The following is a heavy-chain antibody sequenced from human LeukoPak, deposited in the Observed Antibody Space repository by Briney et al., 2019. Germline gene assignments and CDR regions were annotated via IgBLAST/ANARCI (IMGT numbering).Heavy chain of an antibody. CDR2: IKQDGSEK. V-gene: IGHV3-7*01. D-gene: IGHD3-3*01. CDR3: ARDYDFWSGYYDY. Sequence: PGGSLRLSCAASGFTFSSYWMSWVRQAPEKGLEWVANIKQDGSEKYYVDSVKGRFTISRDNAKNSLYLQMNSLRAEDTAVYYCARDYDFWSGYYDYWGQGTLVTVSS. J-gene: IGHJ4*02. CDR1: GFTFSSYW.